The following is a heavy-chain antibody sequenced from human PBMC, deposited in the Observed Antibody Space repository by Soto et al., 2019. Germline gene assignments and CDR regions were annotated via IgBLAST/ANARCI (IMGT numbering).Heavy chain of an antibody. CDR1: GFTVNNNY. J-gene: IGHJ4*02. CDR2: IYSGGAT. CDR3: ARDFGSGPLGY. V-gene: IGHV3-53*01. Sequence: GSLRLSCAASGFTVNNNYMSWVRQAPGKGLEWVSVIYSGGATYYADSVKGRFTISRDNSKNTLYLQMNSLRAEDTAVYYCARDFGSGPLGYWGQGALVTVSS. D-gene: IGHD2-15*01.